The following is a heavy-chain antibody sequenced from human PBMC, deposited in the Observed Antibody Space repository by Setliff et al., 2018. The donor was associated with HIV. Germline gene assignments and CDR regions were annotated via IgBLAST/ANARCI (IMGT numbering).Heavy chain of an antibody. J-gene: IGHJ4*01. V-gene: IGHV3-21*01. CDR1: GFSFSRYT. CDR3: ARGGEKRAWNSGSYYKSRYFFDS. CDR2: ITSNLNYK. Sequence: GGSLRLSCVASGFSFSRYTMMWVRQTPGKGLEWVSSITSNLNYKYADSVKGRFTISRDNTKNSLYLQMNSLRAEDTAVYYCARGGEKRAWNSGSYYKSRYFFDSWGQGTLVTVSS. D-gene: IGHD3-10*01.